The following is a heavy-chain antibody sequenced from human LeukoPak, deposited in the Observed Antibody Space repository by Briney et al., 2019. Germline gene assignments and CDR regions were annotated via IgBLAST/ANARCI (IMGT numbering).Heavy chain of an antibody. Sequence: GGSLRLSCSASGFTFSSYAMHWVRQAPGKGLEWVAVISYDGSNKYYADSVKGRFTISRDNSKNTLYLQMNSLRAEDTAVYYCAKDVKKYLVVVPAAPYYWGQGTLVTVSS. CDR1: GFTFSSYA. CDR2: ISYDGSNK. V-gene: IGHV3-30*04. J-gene: IGHJ4*02. D-gene: IGHD2-2*01. CDR3: AKDVKKYLVVVPAAPYY.